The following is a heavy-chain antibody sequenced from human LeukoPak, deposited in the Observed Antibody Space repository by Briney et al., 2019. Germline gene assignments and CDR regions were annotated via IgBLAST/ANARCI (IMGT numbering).Heavy chain of an antibody. V-gene: IGHV4-30-4*01. CDR1: GGSMNNRDYY. J-gene: IGHJ6*02. CDR3: ARNWGAAGWDNYNGMDV. Sequence: SETLSLTCTVSGGSMNNRDYYWSWIRQPPGKGLEWIGYIYYSGSTYYNPSLKSRVTMSEDTPKNQFYLKLTPATAADTAVYYCARNWGAAGWDNYNGMDVWGQGTTVIVSS. D-gene: IGHD7-27*01. CDR2: IYYSGST.